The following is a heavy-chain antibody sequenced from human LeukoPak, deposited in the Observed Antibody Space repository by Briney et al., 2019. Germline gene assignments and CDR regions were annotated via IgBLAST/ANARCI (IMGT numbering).Heavy chain of an antibody. J-gene: IGHJ4*02. D-gene: IGHD3-10*01. Sequence: SETLSLTCTVSGGSISSSSYYRGWIRQPPGKGLEWIGSIYYSGSTYYNPSLKSRVTISVDTSKNQFSLKLSSVTAADMAVYYCARLGYYGSGSLIDYFDYWGQGTLVTVSS. CDR3: ARLGYYGSGSLIDYFDY. V-gene: IGHV4-39*07. CDR1: GGSISSSSYY. CDR2: IYYSGST.